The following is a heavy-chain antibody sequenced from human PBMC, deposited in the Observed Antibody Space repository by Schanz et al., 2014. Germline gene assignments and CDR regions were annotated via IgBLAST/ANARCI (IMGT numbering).Heavy chain of an antibody. CDR1: GFALSGYW. CDR3: ARGRSLGWCDY. Sequence: EMQLVESGGGLVQPGGSLRLSCAASGFALSGYWMHWVRQAPGKGLEWVSSISRSSSSIYYADSVKGRFTISRDNAKNSLYLQMHSLRAEDTAVYYCARGRSLGWCDYWGQGTLVTVSS. V-gene: IGHV3-21*01. D-gene: IGHD2-21*01. CDR2: ISRSSSSI. J-gene: IGHJ4*02.